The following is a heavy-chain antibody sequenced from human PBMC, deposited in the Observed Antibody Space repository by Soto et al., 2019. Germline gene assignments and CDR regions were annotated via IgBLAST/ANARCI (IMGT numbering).Heavy chain of an antibody. D-gene: IGHD5-18*01. V-gene: IGHV4-39*01. CDR2: IYYSGRT. CDR1: GGSISSSSYY. CDR3: ARRSAFLWLGFFDL. Sequence: PSETLSLTCTVSGGSISSSSYYWGWIRQPTGKGLEWIGSIYYSGRTYYNPSLKSRVTISVDTSKNQFSLNLISVTAADTAVYYSARRSAFLWLGFFDLWGQGTMVTVSS. J-gene: IGHJ3*01.